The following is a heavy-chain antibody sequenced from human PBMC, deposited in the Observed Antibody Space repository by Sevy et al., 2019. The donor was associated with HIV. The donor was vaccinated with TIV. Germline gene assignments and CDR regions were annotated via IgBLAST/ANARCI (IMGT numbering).Heavy chain of an antibody. Sequence: GSLRLSCAASGFTFRNYVMNWVRQPPGKGLEWVSVISDGGGTTHYADSVKGRFTISRDDSKSTLYLQMNSLRVEDTAVYFCAKRVAGALAALDIWRQGTMVTVSS. CDR1: GFTFRNYV. D-gene: IGHD3-10*01. CDR3: AKRVAGALAALDI. CDR2: ISDGGGTT. V-gene: IGHV3-23*01. J-gene: IGHJ3*02.